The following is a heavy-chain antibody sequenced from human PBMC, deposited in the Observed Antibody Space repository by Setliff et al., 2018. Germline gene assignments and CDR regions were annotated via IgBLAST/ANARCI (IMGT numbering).Heavy chain of an antibody. D-gene: IGHD3-16*01. Sequence: SETLSLTCTVSGASISTHYWSWIRQPPGKGLEWIGHTYYIGATNYNPSLKGRVTISVDTSKNQVSLKMNFVTAADTDVYYCARGGVLGTGDFDYWGQGTLVTVSS. V-gene: IGHV4-59*11. CDR1: GASISTHY. CDR3: ARGGVLGTGDFDY. J-gene: IGHJ4*02. CDR2: TYYIGAT.